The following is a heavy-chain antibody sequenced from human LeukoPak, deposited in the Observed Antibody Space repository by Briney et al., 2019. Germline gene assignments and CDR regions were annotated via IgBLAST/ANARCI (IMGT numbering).Heavy chain of an antibody. CDR2: ISYDGSNN. D-gene: IGHD5-12*01. Sequence: PGRSLSLSCAVSGFTFSAYDMNWVRQAPGKGLEWMGVISYDGSNNYYPESVKGRCTISKDKSKNTLYLQMSRLKAEDTAVYCCAKDFPTVATNYYFDYWGQGTLVTVSS. V-gene: IGHV3-30*18. CDR3: AKDFPTVATNYYFDY. J-gene: IGHJ4*02. CDR1: GFTFSAYD.